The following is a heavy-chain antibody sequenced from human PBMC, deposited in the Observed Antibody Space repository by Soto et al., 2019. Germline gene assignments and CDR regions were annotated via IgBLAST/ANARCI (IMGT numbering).Heavy chain of an antibody. Sequence: PSETLSLTCTVSGGSISSYYWSWIRQPPGKGLEWIGDIYYSGSTTYNPSLKSLVTISVDTSRNQFSLKLSSVTAADTAVYYCARTTAAIHLNYWSQGTLVTVSS. CDR1: GGSISSYY. D-gene: IGHD2-21*02. V-gene: IGHV4-59*01. CDR2: IYYSGST. CDR3: ARTTAAIHLNY. J-gene: IGHJ4*02.